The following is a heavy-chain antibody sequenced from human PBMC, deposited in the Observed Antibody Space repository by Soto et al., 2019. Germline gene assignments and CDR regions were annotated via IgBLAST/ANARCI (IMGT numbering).Heavy chain of an antibody. CDR3: ARAPSTYCSGGSCYRFYYFDY. CDR1: GGTFSSYA. V-gene: IGHV1-69*06. Sequence: SVKVSCKASGGTFSSYAISWVRQAPGQGLEWMGGIIPIFGTANYAQKFQGRVTITADKSTSTAYMELSSLRSEDTAVYYCARAPSTYCSGGSCYRFYYFDYWGQGTLVTVSS. CDR2: IIPIFGTA. D-gene: IGHD2-15*01. J-gene: IGHJ4*02.